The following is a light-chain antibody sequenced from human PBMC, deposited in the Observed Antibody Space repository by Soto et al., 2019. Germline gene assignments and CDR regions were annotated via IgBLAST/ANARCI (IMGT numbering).Light chain of an antibody. Sequence: NGLTQPLGTVSLSKRERANISCRASQSVSSSYLAWYQQKPGQAPRLLIFGASSRATGIPDRFSGSGSGTDFTFTISRLEPEDFAVYYCQQYGSSPLTFGGGTKVDIK. CDR3: QQYGSSPLT. CDR2: GAS. V-gene: IGKV3-20*01. J-gene: IGKJ4*01. CDR1: QSVSSSY.